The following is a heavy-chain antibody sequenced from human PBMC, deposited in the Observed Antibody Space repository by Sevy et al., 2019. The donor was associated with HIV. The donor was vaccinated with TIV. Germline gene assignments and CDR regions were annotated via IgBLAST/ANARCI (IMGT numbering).Heavy chain of an antibody. Sequence: GGSLRLSCAASGFTFSSYSMNWVRQAPGKGLEWVSSISSSSSYIYYADSVKGRFTISRDNAKNSLYLQMNSLRAEDTAVYDWASSDGDYGDAFDIWGQGTMVTVSS. J-gene: IGHJ3*02. V-gene: IGHV3-21*01. D-gene: IGHD4-17*01. CDR1: GFTFSSYS. CDR2: ISSSSSYI. CDR3: ASSDGDYGDAFDI.